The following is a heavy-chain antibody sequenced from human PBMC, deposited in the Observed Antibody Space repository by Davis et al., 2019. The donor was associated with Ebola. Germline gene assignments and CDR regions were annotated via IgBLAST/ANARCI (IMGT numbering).Heavy chain of an antibody. J-gene: IGHJ6*02. CDR3: ARDKFSPAGHSYYYYYGMDV. CDR1: GYTFTSYG. Sequence: ASVTVSCKASGYTFTSYGISWVRQAPGQGLEWMGWISAYNGNTNYAQKLQGRVTMTTDTSTSTAYMELRSLRSDDTAVYYCARDKFSPAGHSYYYYYGMDVWGQGTTVTVSS. CDR2: ISAYNGNT. V-gene: IGHV1-18*01.